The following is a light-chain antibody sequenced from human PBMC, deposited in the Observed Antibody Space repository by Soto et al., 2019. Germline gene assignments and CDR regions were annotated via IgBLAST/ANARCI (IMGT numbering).Light chain of an antibody. CDR2: AAS. Sequence: DIQMTQSPSSLSAPVGDRVTVTCRASQSISTYLYWYQQEPGKAPKILIYAASSLETGVPSRFSGSGSGTDFTLTISSLQPEDVSTYFCQQSYTTPFTFGPGTKVDIK. V-gene: IGKV1-39*01. CDR3: QQSYTTPFT. CDR1: QSISTY. J-gene: IGKJ3*01.